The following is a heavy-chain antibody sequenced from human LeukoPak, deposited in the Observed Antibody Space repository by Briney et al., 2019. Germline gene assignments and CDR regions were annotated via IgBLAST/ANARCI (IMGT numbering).Heavy chain of an antibody. J-gene: IGHJ5*02. CDR3: ARLGARYTTSSWWFDP. CDR2: IYYSGST. CDR1: GGSINTYY. D-gene: IGHD6-6*01. Sequence: PSETLSLTCTVSGGSINTYYWSWIRQPPGKGLEWIGYIYYSGSTNYSPSLKSRVTISVDTSKNQFSLKLSSVTAADTAVYYCARLGARYTTSSWWFDPWGQGILVTVSS. V-gene: IGHV4-59*08.